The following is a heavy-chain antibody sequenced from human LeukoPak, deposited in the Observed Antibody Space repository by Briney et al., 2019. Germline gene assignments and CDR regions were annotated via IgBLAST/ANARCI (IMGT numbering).Heavy chain of an antibody. D-gene: IGHD3-16*02. CDR2: IQYDGSNE. Sequence: PGGSLRLSCAASRFTFSSYGMHWVRQAPGKGLEWVAYIQYDGSNEQYADSVKGRFTISRDNSKNTLYLQMNSLRAEDTAVYYCAKPLTFGGVIVWSDFDYWGQGTLVTVSS. CDR1: RFTFSSYG. V-gene: IGHV3-30*02. CDR3: AKPLTFGGVIVWSDFDY. J-gene: IGHJ4*02.